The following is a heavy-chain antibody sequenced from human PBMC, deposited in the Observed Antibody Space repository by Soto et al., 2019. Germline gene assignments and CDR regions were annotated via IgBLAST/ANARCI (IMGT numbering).Heavy chain of an antibody. D-gene: IGHD2-2*01. CDR1: GYTFTSYG. CDR2: ISAYNGNT. CDR3: ARGAAMLGYYYYGMDV. Sequence: QVQLVQSGAEVKKPGASVKVSCKASGYTFTSYGITWVRQAPGQGLEWMGWISAYNGNTNYAQQLQGRVTMTTDTSTSTAYMELRSLRSADTSVYYCARGAAMLGYYYYGMDVWGQGTTVTVSS. J-gene: IGHJ6*02. V-gene: IGHV1-18*01.